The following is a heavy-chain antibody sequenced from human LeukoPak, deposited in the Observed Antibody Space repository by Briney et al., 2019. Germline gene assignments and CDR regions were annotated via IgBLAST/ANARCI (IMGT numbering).Heavy chain of an antibody. CDR2: MNPNSGNT. D-gene: IGHD3-10*01. CDR1: GYTFTSYD. CDR3: AKARSVRVGMDV. V-gene: IGHV1-8*01. Sequence: ASVKVSCKASGYTFTSYDINWVRQATGQGLEWMGWMNPNSGNTGYAQKFQGRVTMTRNTSISTAYMELSSLRSEDTAVYYCAKARSVRVGMDVWGQGTTVTVSS. J-gene: IGHJ6*02.